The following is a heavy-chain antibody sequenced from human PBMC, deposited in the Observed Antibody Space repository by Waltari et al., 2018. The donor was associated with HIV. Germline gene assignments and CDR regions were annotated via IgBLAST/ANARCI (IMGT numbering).Heavy chain of an antibody. CDR2: INPDNGGT. J-gene: IGHJ4*02. V-gene: IGHV1-2*02. CDR3: ARDICNGGSCYSYYFDY. Sequence: QVQLVQSGAEVKKPGASVKVSCKASGYTFTGYYMHWVRQAPGQGLEWMGWINPDNGGTKYAQKFPSRVTMTRDTSISTAYMELSRLRSDDTAVYYCARDICNGGSCYSYYFDYWGQGTLVTVSS. D-gene: IGHD2-15*01. CDR1: GYTFTGYY.